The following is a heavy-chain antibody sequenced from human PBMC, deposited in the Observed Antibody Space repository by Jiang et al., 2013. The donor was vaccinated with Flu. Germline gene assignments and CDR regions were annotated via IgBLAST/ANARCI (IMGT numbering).Heavy chain of an antibody. CDR2: IDWDDDK. CDR3: ARISAARPNYFDY. D-gene: IGHD6-6*01. J-gene: IGHJ4*02. CDR1: GFSLSTKEMR. V-gene: IGHV2-70*04. Sequence: KPTQTLTLTCTFSGFSLSTKEMRVSWIRQPPGKALEWLARIDWDDDKYYSTSLRTRLTISKDTSKNQVVLTMTNVDSVDTATYYCARISAARPNYFDYWGQGTLVTVSS.